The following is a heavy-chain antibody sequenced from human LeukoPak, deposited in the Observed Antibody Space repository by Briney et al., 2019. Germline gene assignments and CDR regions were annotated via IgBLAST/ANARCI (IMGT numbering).Heavy chain of an antibody. D-gene: IGHD3-22*01. CDR1: GYTFTSYY. V-gene: IGHV1-46*01. J-gene: IGHJ6*03. Sequence: ASVKVSCKASGYTFTSYYMHWVRQAPGQGLEWMGIINPSGGSTSYAQKFQGRVTMTRDTSTSTVYMELSSLRSEDTAVYYCARGSGSGYYVPDYYYYMDVWGKGTTVTVSS. CDR2: INPSGGST. CDR3: ARGSGSGYYVPDYYYYMDV.